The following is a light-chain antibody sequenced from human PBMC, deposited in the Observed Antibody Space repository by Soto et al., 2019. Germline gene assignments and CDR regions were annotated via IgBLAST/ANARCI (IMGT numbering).Light chain of an antibody. CDR3: SSYTSGSTVV. V-gene: IGLV2-14*01. CDR2: EVS. Sequence: QSALTQPASVSGSPGQSITISCTGTSSDVGGYNYVSWYQQHPGKAPKLMIYEVSNRPSGVSNRFSGSKSGNTASLTISGLQAEDEADYYCSSYTSGSTVVFGGGTNLTVL. J-gene: IGLJ2*01. CDR1: SSDVGGYNY.